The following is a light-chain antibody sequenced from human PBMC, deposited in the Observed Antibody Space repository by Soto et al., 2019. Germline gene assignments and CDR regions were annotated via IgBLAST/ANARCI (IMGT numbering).Light chain of an antibody. CDR1: QGIRND. J-gene: IGKJ1*01. CDR2: AAS. V-gene: IGKV1-6*01. Sequence: AIQMTQSPSSLSASVGDRVTITCRASQGIRNDLGWYQQKPGKAPKLLIYAASILQSGVPSRFGGSGSGTDFTLTISILQPEDFATYYCLQDYNYPWTFGQGTKVEIK. CDR3: LQDYNYPWT.